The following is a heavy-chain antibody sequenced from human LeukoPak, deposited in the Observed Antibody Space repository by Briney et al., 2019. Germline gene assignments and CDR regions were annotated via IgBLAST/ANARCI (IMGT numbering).Heavy chain of an antibody. J-gene: IGHJ5*02. V-gene: IGHV4-39*07. CDR2: INHSGST. D-gene: IGHD2-15*01. Sequence: SETLSLTCTVSGGSISSSSYYWSWIRQPPGKGLEWIGEINHSGSTNYNPSLKSRVTISVDTSKNQFSLKLSSVTAADTAVYYCARGPRRNIRVAASGWFDPWGQGTLVTVSS. CDR1: GGSISSSSYY. CDR3: ARGPRRNIRVAASGWFDP.